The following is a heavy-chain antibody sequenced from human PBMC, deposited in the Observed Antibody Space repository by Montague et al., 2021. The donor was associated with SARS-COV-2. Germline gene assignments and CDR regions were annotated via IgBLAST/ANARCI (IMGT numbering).Heavy chain of an antibody. D-gene: IGHD4-23*01. Sequence: SETLSLTCAVYGGSFSGYYWTWIRQFPGKGLEWIAEINHSGTTNXNFNPSLRSRVTISVDTSKSQFSLKLSSVTAADTGVYYCARWDPQTLTLIGLRGKSASDYWGQGTLVTVSS. V-gene: IGHV4-34*01. CDR1: GGSFSGYY. CDR3: ARWDPQTLTLIGLRGKSASDY. CDR2: INHSGTT. J-gene: IGHJ4*02.